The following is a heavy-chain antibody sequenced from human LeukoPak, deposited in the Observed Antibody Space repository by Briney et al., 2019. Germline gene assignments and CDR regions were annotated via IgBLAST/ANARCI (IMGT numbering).Heavy chain of an antibody. J-gene: IGHJ4*02. Sequence: PGESLKIYCKGSGYSFTSYWIGWVRQMPGKGLEWMGIIHPDDSDSRYSPSFQGQVSFSADKSINTAYLQWSSLKASDTAMYYCARLPYSGSYLAPFDYWGQGTLVTVSS. CDR1: GYSFTSYW. D-gene: IGHD1-26*01. CDR3: ARLPYSGSYLAPFDY. V-gene: IGHV5-51*01. CDR2: IHPDDSDS.